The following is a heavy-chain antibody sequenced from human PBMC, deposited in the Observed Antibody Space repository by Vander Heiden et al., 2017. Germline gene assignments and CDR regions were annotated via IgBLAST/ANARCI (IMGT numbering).Heavy chain of an antibody. Sequence: QVQLVESGGGVVQPGRSLRLSCAASGFTFSSYALHWVRQAPGKGLEWVAVISYDGSNKYYADSVKGRFTISRDNSKNTLYLQMNSLRAEDTAVYYCARPVNQGFGELTDSYFDYWGQGTLVTVSS. J-gene: IGHJ4*02. D-gene: IGHD3-10*01. V-gene: IGHV3-30*04. CDR3: ARPVNQGFGELTDSYFDY. CDR2: ISYDGSNK. CDR1: GFTFSSYA.